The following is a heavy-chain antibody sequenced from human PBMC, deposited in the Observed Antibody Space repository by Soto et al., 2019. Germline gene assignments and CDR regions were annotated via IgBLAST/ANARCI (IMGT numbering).Heavy chain of an antibody. CDR1: GFTFSDYY. CDR2: ISSSGATI. J-gene: IGHJ4*02. V-gene: IGHV3-11*01. D-gene: IGHD6-19*01. CDR3: GRDRLEGGWYENYFDY. Sequence: GGSLRLSCAASGFTFSDYYMSWIRQAPGKGLEWVSYISSSGATIYYADSVKGRFTISRDNAKNSLYLQMNSLRAEDTAVYYCGRDRLEGGWYENYFDYWGQGTLVTVSS.